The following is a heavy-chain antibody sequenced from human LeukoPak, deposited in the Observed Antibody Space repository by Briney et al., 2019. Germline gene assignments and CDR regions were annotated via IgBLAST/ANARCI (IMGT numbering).Heavy chain of an antibody. D-gene: IGHD3-10*01. V-gene: IGHV1-18*04. CDR1: GYTFTGYY. J-gene: IGHJ4*02. CDR2: ISAYNGNT. Sequence: GASVKVSCKASGYTFTGYYMHWARQAPGQGLEWMGWISAYNGNTNYAQKLQGRVTMTTDTSTSTAYMELRSLRSDDTAVYYCATTYYYGSGSYYNSYYFDYWGQGTLVTVSS. CDR3: ATTYYYGSGSYYNSYYFDY.